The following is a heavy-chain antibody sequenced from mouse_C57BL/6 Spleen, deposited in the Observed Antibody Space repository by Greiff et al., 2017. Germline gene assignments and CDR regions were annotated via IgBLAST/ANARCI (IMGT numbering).Heavy chain of an antibody. CDR1: GFSLSTFGMG. V-gene: IGHV8-8*01. CDR3: AGSGKLGRDMDY. CDR2: IWWDDDK. Sequence: QVTLKVSGPGILQPSQTLSLTCSFSGFSLSTFGMGVGWIRQPSGKGLEWLANIWWDDDKYYNPALKSRPTISKDTSNNRVFLKIAHVDTADTATYYCAGSGKLGRDMDYWGQGTTLTVSS. D-gene: IGHD4-1*01. J-gene: IGHJ2*01.